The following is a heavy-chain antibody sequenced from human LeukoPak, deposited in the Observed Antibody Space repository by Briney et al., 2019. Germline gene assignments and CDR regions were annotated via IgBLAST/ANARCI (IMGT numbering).Heavy chain of an antibody. Sequence: SETLSLTCGVYGGSFSGYYRSWIRQTPGKGLEWIGEINYSGSANYNPSLKSRVTISVDTSKNQFSLKLSSVTAADTTVYYCARNPGGYYGIDVWGQGTTVTVSS. D-gene: IGHD1-14*01. CDR3: ARNPGGYYGIDV. J-gene: IGHJ6*02. CDR2: INYSGSA. V-gene: IGHV4-34*01. CDR1: GGSFSGYY.